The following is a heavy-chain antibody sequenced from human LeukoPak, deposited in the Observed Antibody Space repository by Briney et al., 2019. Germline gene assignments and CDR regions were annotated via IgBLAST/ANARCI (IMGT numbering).Heavy chain of an antibody. CDR2: IYTSGST. Sequence: KPSETLSLTCTVSGGSISSGSYYWSWIRQPAGKGLEWIGRIYTSGSTNCNPSLKSRVTISVDTSKNQFSLKLSSVTAADTAVYYCARVTTGGYYDCWGQGTLVTVSS. J-gene: IGHJ4*02. V-gene: IGHV4-61*02. CDR1: GGSISSGSYY. D-gene: IGHD3-22*01. CDR3: ARVTTGGYYDC.